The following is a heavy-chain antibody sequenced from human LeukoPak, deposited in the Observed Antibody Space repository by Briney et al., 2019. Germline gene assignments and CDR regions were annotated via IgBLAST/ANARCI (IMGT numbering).Heavy chain of an antibody. Sequence: SETLSLTCAVYGGSFSGYYWSWIRQPPGKGLEWIGEINHSGSTNYNPSLKSRVTISVDTSKNQFSLKLSSVTAADTAVYYCARGGEWFGELWFDYWGQGTLVTVSS. CDR2: INHSGST. J-gene: IGHJ5*01. D-gene: IGHD3-10*01. V-gene: IGHV4-34*01. CDR3: ARGGEWFGELWFDY. CDR1: GGSFSGYY.